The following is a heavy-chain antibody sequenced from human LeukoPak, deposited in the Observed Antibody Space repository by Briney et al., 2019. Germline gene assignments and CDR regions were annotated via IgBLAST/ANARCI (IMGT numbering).Heavy chain of an antibody. D-gene: IGHD3-22*01. Sequence: ASVKVSCKVSGYTLTELSMHWVRQAPGKGLEWMGGFDPEDGETIYAQKFKGRVTMTEDTSTDTAYMELSRLRSEDTAVYYCATGRSGYSNYYYGMDVWGQGTTVTVPS. CDR3: ATGRSGYSNYYYGMDV. CDR2: FDPEDGET. V-gene: IGHV1-24*01. J-gene: IGHJ6*02. CDR1: GYTLTELS.